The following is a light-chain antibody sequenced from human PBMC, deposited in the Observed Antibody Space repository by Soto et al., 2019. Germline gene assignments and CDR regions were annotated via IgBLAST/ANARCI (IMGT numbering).Light chain of an antibody. CDR1: QSISSW. CDR3: QQYNSYSGT. Sequence: DIQMTQSPSTLSASVGDRVTITCRASQSISSWLAWYQQKPGKAPKLLIYKASSIESGVPSRFSGSGYGTEFTLTISSLQPDDFATYYCQQYNSYSGTFGQGTKLEIK. J-gene: IGKJ2*01. CDR2: KAS. V-gene: IGKV1-5*03.